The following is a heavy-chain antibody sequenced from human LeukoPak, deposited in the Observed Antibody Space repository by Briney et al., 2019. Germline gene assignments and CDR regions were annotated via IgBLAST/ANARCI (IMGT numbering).Heavy chain of an antibody. Sequence: GASVKVSCKASGYTFTSYYMHWVRQAPGQGLEWMGIINPSGGSTSYAQKFQGRVTMTRDTSTSTVYMELSSLRSEDTAVYYCARGGTDILTGYYQPDDAFDIWGQGTMVTVSP. CDR1: GYTFTSYY. CDR3: ARGGTDILTGYYQPDDAFDI. V-gene: IGHV1-46*01. D-gene: IGHD3-9*01. CDR2: INPSGGST. J-gene: IGHJ3*02.